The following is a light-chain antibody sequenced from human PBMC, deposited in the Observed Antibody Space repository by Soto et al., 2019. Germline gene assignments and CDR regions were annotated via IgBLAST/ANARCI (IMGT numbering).Light chain of an antibody. Sequence: EIQLTQSPSFLSASVGERVTVTCRASQGISSYLAWYQQKPGKAPNLLIYTTSTLQSGVPSRFSGSGSGTEFTLTISSLQPEDFATYYCQQLNAYPITFGQGTRLEIK. CDR1: QGISSY. J-gene: IGKJ5*01. CDR3: QQLNAYPIT. V-gene: IGKV1-9*01. CDR2: TTS.